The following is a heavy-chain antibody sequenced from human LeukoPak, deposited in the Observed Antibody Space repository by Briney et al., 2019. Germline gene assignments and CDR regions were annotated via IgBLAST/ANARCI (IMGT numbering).Heavy chain of an antibody. D-gene: IGHD2-2*01. Sequence: SVKVSCKASGYTFTGYYMHWVRQAPGQGLEWMGGIIPIFGTANYAQKFQGRVTITADESTSTAYMELSSLRSEDTAVYYCARTLVVVPAADYYCMDVWGKGTTVTVSS. CDR1: GYTFTGYY. J-gene: IGHJ6*03. CDR3: ARTLVVVPAADYYCMDV. CDR2: IIPIFGTA. V-gene: IGHV1-69*13.